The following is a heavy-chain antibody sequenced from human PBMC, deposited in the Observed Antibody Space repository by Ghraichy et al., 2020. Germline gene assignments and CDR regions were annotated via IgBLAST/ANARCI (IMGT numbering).Heavy chain of an antibody. J-gene: IGHJ4*02. CDR2: ISGSGGST. CDR3: AKDRGRRPLWGDYGS. D-gene: IGHD4-17*01. CDR1: GFTFSSYA. V-gene: IGHV3-23*01. Sequence: GGSLRLSCAASGFTFSSYAMSWVRQAPGKGLEWVSAISGSGGSTYYADSVKGRFTISRDNSKNTLYLQMNSLRAEDTAVYYCAKDRGRRPLWGDYGSWGQGTLVTVSS.